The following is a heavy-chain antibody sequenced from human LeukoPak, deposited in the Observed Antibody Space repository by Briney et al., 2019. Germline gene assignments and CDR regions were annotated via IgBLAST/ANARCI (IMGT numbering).Heavy chain of an antibody. Sequence: PGRSLRLSCAASGFTFSSYSMNWVRQAPGKGLEWVSPISSSSTYIYYADSVKGRFTISRDNAKNSLSLQMNSPRAEDTAVYYCAREALNMYYGMDVWGQGTTVTVSS. CDR3: AREALNMYYGMDV. D-gene: IGHD1/OR15-1a*01. V-gene: IGHV3-21*01. CDR2: ISSSSTYI. CDR1: GFTFSSYS. J-gene: IGHJ6*02.